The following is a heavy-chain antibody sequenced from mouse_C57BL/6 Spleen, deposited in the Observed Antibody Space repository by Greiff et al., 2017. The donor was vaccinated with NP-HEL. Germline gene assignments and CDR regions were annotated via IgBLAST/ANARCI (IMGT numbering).Heavy chain of an antibody. V-gene: IGHV1-39*01. D-gene: IGHD2-4*01. CDR3: APLYDYDGGPWFAY. CDR2: INPIYGTT. J-gene: IGHJ3*01. Sequence: VQLQQSGPELVKPGASVKISCKASGYSFTDYNMNWVKQSNGKSLEWIGVINPIYGTTSYNQKFKGKATLTVDQSSSTAYMQLNSLTSEDSAVYYCAPLYDYDGGPWFAYWGQGTLVTVSA. CDR1: GYSFTDYN.